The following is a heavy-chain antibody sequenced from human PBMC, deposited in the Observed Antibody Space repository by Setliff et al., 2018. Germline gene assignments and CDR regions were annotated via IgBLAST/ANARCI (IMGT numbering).Heavy chain of an antibody. J-gene: IGHJ6*02. CDR2: INPNSGGT. CDR1: GYTFTGCY. Sequence: ASVKVSCKASGYTFTGCYMHWVRQAPGQGLEWMGWINPNSGGTNYAQKFQGWVTMTRDTSISTAYMELSRLRSDDTAVYYCARARDDGVYYDSSGYYSYYYYGMDVWGQGTTVTVSS. V-gene: IGHV1-2*04. CDR3: ARARDDGVYYDSSGYYSYYYYGMDV. D-gene: IGHD3-22*01.